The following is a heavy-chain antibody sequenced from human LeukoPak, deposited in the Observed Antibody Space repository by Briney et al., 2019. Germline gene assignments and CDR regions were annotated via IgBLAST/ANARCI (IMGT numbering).Heavy chain of an antibody. V-gene: IGHV4-61*02. Sequence: SQTLSLTCAVSGGSIRSGNYYWSWIRQPAGKRQERIARMYTSGSTSYNPSLKSRVTISADTSKNQFSLKLTSVTAADTAVYYCAAMIGYFDYWGQGILVTVSS. CDR3: AAMIGYFDY. J-gene: IGHJ4*02. CDR1: GGSIRSGNYY. D-gene: IGHD3-22*01. CDR2: MYTSGST.